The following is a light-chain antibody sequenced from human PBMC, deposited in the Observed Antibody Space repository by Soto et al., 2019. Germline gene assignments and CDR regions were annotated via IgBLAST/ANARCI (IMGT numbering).Light chain of an antibody. V-gene: IGKV1-9*01. J-gene: IGKJ1*01. CDR1: QGIRNY. CDR3: QQYNSYS. CDR2: HAS. Sequence: DIQLTQSPAFLSASVGDRVTITCRASQGIRNYLAWYHQKPGTAPKLLIYHASTLESGVPSRFSGSGSGTEFTLTISSLQHDDVATYYCQQYNSYSFGQGTKVDIK.